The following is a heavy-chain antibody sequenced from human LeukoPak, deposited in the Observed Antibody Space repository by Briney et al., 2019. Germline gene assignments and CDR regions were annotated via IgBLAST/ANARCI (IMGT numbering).Heavy chain of an antibody. V-gene: IGHV3-11*04. D-gene: IGHD4-17*01. CDR1: GFTFSDYY. J-gene: IGHJ4*02. Sequence: GGSLRLSCAASGFTFSDYYMTWIRQAPGKGLEWVSYISSSGITIYYADSVKGRFTISRDNSKNTLYLQMNSLRAEDTAVYYCAKEIWPTVTTPGWTYFDYWGQGALVTVSS. CDR3: AKEIWPTVTTPGWTYFDY. CDR2: ISSSGITI.